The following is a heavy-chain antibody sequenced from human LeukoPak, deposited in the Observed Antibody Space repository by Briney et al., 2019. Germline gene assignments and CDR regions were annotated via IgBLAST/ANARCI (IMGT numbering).Heavy chain of an antibody. CDR2: IIPIFGTA. D-gene: IGHD3-10*01. J-gene: IGHJ6*03. CDR1: GGTFSSYA. CDR3: ARGPLSGSRGPYYYYYMDV. V-gene: IGHV1-69*13. Sequence: SVKVSCKASGGTFSSYAISWVRQAPGQGLEWMGGIIPIFGTANYAQKFQGRVTITADESTSTAYMELSSLRSEDTAVYYRARGPLSGSRGPYYYYYMDVWGKGTTVTISS.